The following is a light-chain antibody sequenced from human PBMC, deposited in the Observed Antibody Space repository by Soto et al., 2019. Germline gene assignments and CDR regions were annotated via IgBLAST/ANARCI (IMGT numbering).Light chain of an antibody. J-gene: IGKJ5*01. CDR1: QNVLSN. Sequence: EIVMTQSPAILSVSPGERAPLSCRASQNVLSNLAWYQQKPGQAPSLLLYGASTRAPGIPARFSGSGSGTEFTLTISRLEPEDFAVYYCQQYGYSPITFGQGTRREI. CDR3: QQYGYSPIT. V-gene: IGKV3-15*01. CDR2: GAS.